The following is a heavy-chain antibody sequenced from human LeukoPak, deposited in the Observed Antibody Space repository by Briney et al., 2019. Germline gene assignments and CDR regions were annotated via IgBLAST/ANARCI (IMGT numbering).Heavy chain of an antibody. CDR3: AREYTGSYHTFDI. CDR1: EFTFSAYR. V-gene: IGHV3-48*02. CDR2: IDSGSTTM. Sequence: GGSLRLSCAASEFTFSAYRMDWVRLAPGKGLEWVSYIDSGSTTMNYADSVQGRFTISRDNAKNSLYLQMNSLRDEDTAVYYCAREYTGSYHTFDIWGQGTMVTVSS. J-gene: IGHJ3*02. D-gene: IGHD1-26*01.